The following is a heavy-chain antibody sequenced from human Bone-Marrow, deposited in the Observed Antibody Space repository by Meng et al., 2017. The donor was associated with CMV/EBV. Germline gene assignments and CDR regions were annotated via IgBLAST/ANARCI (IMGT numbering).Heavy chain of an antibody. CDR3: AREDLSGSYFLGY. Sequence: ASVKVSCKASGYTFTGHYMHWVRQAPGQGLEWMGWINPNSGGTNYAQKFQGRVTVPRDTSISTAYMELSRLTSDDTAVYSCAREDLSGSYFLGYWGQGPLVTVSS. CDR2: INPNSGGT. V-gene: IGHV1-2*02. J-gene: IGHJ4*02. D-gene: IGHD1-26*01. CDR1: GYTFTGHY.